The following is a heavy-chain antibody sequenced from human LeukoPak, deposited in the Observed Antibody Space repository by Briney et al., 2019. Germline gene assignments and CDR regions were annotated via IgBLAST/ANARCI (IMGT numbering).Heavy chain of an antibody. CDR3: ARQETVRVGATYYFDY. CDR2: IYPGDSDT. CDR1: GYSFTSYW. V-gene: IGHV5-51*01. J-gene: IGHJ4*02. Sequence: GESLKISCKGSGYSFTSYWIGWVRQMPGKGLEWMGIIYPGDSDTRYSPSFQGQVTISADKSISTAYLQWSSLKASDTAMYYCARQETVRVGATYYFDYWGQGTLVTVSS. D-gene: IGHD1-26*01.